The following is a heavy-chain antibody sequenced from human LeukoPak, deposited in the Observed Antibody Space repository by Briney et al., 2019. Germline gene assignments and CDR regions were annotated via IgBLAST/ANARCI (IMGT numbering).Heavy chain of an antibody. CDR2: ISYDGSNK. Sequence: GGSLRLSCAASGFTFSSYGMHWVRRAPGKGLEWVAVISYDGSNKYYADSVKGRFTISRDNSKNTLYLQMNSLRAEDTAVYYCAKLEVVVVAATDDAFDIWGQGTMVTVSS. J-gene: IGHJ3*02. V-gene: IGHV3-30*18. CDR3: AKLEVVVVAATDDAFDI. D-gene: IGHD2-15*01. CDR1: GFTFSSYG.